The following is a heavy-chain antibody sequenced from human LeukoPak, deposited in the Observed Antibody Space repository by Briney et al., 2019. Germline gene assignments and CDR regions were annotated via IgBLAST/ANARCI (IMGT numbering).Heavy chain of an antibody. CDR3: ARSGIAVAGFDY. V-gene: IGHV4-31*03. Sequence: SETLSLTCTVSGGSISSGGYYWSWIRQHPGEGLEWIGYISYSGSTSYNPSLQSRLTISVDTSKNQFSLKLSSVTAADTAVYYCARSGIAVAGFDYWGQGTLVTVSS. D-gene: IGHD6-19*01. CDR2: ISYSGST. J-gene: IGHJ4*02. CDR1: GGSISSGGYY.